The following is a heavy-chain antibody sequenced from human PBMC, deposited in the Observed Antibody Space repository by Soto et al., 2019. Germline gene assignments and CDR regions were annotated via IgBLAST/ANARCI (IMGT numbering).Heavy chain of an antibody. Sequence: GGSLRLSCAASGFTFSNAWMSWVRQAPGKGLEWVGRIKSKTDGGTTDYAAPVKGRFTISRDDSKNTLYLQMNSLKTEDTAVYYCTTTYYDFWSGSYYMTSGAKGPRSPSP. CDR2: IKSKTDGGTT. J-gene: IGHJ6*03. CDR3: TTTYYDFWSGSYYMTS. D-gene: IGHD3-3*01. V-gene: IGHV3-15*01. CDR1: GFTFSNAW.